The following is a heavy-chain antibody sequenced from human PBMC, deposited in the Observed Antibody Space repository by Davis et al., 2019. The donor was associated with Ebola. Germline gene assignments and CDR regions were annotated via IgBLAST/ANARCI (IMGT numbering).Heavy chain of an antibody. V-gene: IGHV4-34*01. CDR1: GRTFRGYY. Sequence: SETLSLTCAVSGRTFRGYYWSWIRQSPGKGLEWIGEINHSGNTKYNPSLRSRVSISVDTSKNQFSLSVTSLTAADTAVYYCARGSDYVWGKDDFWGQGTLVTVSS. CDR3: ARGSDYVWGKDDF. J-gene: IGHJ4*02. CDR2: INHSGNT. D-gene: IGHD3-16*01.